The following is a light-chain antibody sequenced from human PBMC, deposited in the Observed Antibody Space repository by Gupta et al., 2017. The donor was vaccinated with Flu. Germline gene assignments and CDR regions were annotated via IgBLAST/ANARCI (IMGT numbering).Light chain of an antibody. CDR1: NSGTKS. V-gene: IGLV3-21*03. CDR3: QVWDSTTNHV. J-gene: IGLJ1*01. Sequence: GKTSRVTCGGNNSGTKSVHWYQQKPGQAPVLVVYDDSDRPSGIPERFSASNSGNTATLTISSVEAGDEADYYCQVWDSTTNHVFGTGTKVTVL. CDR2: DDS.